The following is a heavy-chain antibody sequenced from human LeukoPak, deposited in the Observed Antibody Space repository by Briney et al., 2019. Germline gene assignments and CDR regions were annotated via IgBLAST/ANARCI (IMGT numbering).Heavy chain of an antibody. CDR2: IYYSGST. J-gene: IGHJ4*02. CDR3: ARDKSGGDYGGNSY. D-gene: IGHD4-23*01. CDR1: GGSISSGSYY. V-gene: IGHV4-61*02. Sequence: SQTLSLTCSVSGGSISSGSYYWTWIRQPAGKELEWVGSIYYSGSTFYNPSLKSRVTISVDTSKNQFSLKLTSVTAADTAVYYCARDKSGGDYGGNSYWGQGTLVTVSS.